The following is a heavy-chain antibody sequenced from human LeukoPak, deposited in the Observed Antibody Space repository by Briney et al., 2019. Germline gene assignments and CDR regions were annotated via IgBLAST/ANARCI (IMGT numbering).Heavy chain of an antibody. CDR1: GFTFGNYA. J-gene: IGHJ4*02. V-gene: IGHV3-23*01. Sequence: GGSLRLSCAASGFTFGNYAMSWVRQAPGKGLEWVSVISASGGTTYYADSVKGRFTISRDNSKNTLYLQMNSLRAKDTAVYYCARGWRSVDFWGQGTLVTVSS. CDR2: ISASGGTT. CDR3: ARGWRSVDF. D-gene: IGHD3-16*01.